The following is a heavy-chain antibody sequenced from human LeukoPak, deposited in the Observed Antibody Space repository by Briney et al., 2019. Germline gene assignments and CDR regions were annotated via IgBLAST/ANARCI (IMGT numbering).Heavy chain of an antibody. CDR1: GGSISSGSYY. J-gene: IGHJ4*02. CDR2: IYTSGST. Sequence: SQTRSLTCTVSGGSISSGSYYWSWIRQPAGKGLEWIGRIYTSGSTNYNPSLKSRVTISVDTSKNQFSLKLSSVTAADTAVYYCARAPPEWELLSYFDYWGQGTLVTVSS. D-gene: IGHD1-26*01. V-gene: IGHV4-61*02. CDR3: ARAPPEWELLSYFDY.